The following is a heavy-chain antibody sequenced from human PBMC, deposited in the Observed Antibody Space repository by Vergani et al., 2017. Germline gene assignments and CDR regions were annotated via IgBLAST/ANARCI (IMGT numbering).Heavy chain of an antibody. J-gene: IGHJ3*02. V-gene: IGHV3-21*01. CDR1: GFTFSSYS. CDR2: IRSISSYI. Sequence: VQLVETGGGMVKPGGSLRLSCAAPGFTFSSYSMYWVRQAPGKGLEWVSSIRSISSYIYYADSVKGRFTISRDNSNNTLYLQMNSLRAEDTAVYYCARGVYSGYDYDAFDIWGQGTMVTVSS. CDR3: ARGVYSGYDYDAFDI. D-gene: IGHD5-12*01.